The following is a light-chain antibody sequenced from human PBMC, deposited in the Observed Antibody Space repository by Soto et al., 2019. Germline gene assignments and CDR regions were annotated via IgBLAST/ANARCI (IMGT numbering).Light chain of an antibody. CDR3: QQYNNWPPII. Sequence: EIVMTQSPATLSVSPGESATLSCRASQSVSSNLAWYQQKPGQAPRLLIYSASTRATGIPVRFSGSGSATEFTLTISSLQSEDFAVYYCQQYNNWPPIIFGQGTRLEIK. CDR2: SAS. CDR1: QSVSSN. V-gene: IGKV3-15*01. J-gene: IGKJ5*01.